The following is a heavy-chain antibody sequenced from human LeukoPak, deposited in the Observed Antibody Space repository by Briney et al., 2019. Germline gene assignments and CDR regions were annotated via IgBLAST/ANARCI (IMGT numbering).Heavy chain of an antibody. V-gene: IGHV3-23*01. CDR1: GFTFSSYA. CDR3: AKGQYGSGSYYTGGFDY. Sequence: PGGYLRLSCAASGFTFSSYAMSWVRQAPGKGLEWVSAISGSGGSTYYADSVKGRFTISRDNSKNTLYLQMNSLRAEDTAVYYCAKGQYGSGSYYTGGFDYWGQGTLVTVSS. J-gene: IGHJ4*02. D-gene: IGHD3-10*01. CDR2: ISGSGGST.